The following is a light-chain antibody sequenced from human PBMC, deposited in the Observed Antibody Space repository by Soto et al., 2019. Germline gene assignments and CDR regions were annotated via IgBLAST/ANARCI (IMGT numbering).Light chain of an antibody. Sequence: QSALTQPPSASGSPGQSVTISCTGTSSDVGGYNYVSWYQQHPGKAPKLMIYEVSKRPSGVPDRFSGSKSGNTASLTVSGLQAEDEADYYCSSYAGSNNRVFGTGTNSPS. CDR3: SSYAGSNNRV. CDR1: SSDVGGYNY. V-gene: IGLV2-8*01. J-gene: IGLJ1*01. CDR2: EVS.